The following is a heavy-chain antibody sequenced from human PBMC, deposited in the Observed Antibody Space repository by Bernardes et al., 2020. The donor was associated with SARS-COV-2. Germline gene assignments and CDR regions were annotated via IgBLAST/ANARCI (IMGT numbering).Heavy chain of an antibody. CDR1: GFTLSTYA. Sequence: GGSLRLSCAASGFTLSTYAMHWVRQAPGMGLEWVALISYDGSNKYHADSVKGRFTISRDNSKNTLYLQMNSLRAEDTAVYYCARGYGGNYYYGMDVWGQGTTVTVSS. CDR2: ISYDGSNK. D-gene: IGHD4-17*01. CDR3: ARGYGGNYYYGMDV. J-gene: IGHJ6*02. V-gene: IGHV3-30-3*01.